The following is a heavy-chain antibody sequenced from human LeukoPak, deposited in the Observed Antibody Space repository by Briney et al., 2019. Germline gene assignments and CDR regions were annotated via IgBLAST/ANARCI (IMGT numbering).Heavy chain of an antibody. Sequence: ETLSLTCAVYGGSFSGYYWSWIRQPPGKGLEWIGEISHSGSTNYNPSLKSRVTISVDTSKNQFSLKLSSVTAADTAVYYCARGRGITMVRGVMKGDYWGQGTLVTVSS. J-gene: IGHJ4*02. CDR3: ARGRGITMVRGVMKGDY. V-gene: IGHV4-34*01. CDR1: GGSFSGYY. CDR2: ISHSGST. D-gene: IGHD3-10*01.